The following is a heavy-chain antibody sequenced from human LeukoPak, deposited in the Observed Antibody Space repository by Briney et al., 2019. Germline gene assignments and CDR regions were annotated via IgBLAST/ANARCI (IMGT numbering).Heavy chain of an antibody. J-gene: IGHJ6*02. CDR1: GYTFTSYD. V-gene: IGHV1-8*01. CDR3: ARGGDFWSGYYIRYYYYGMDV. D-gene: IGHD3-3*01. Sequence: ASVKVSCKASGYTFTSYDINWVRQATGQGLEWMGWMNPNSGNTDYAQKFQGRVTMTRNTSISTAYMELSSLRSEDTAVYYCARGGDFWSGYYIRYYYYGMDVWGQGTTVTVSS. CDR2: MNPNSGNT.